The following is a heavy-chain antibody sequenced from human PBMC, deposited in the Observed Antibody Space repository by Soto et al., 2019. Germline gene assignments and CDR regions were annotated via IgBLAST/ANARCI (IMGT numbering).Heavy chain of an antibody. CDR1: GGTFSSYA. D-gene: IGHD1-26*01. CDR3: ARDLYSGSYYAISSYYYGMDV. J-gene: IGHJ6*02. CDR2: IIPIFGTA. V-gene: IGHV1-69*13. Sequence: SVKVSCKASGGTFSSYAISWVRQAPGQGLEWMGGIIPIFGTANYAQKFQGRVTITADESTSTAYMELSSLRSEDTAVYYCARDLYSGSYYAISSYYYGMDVWGQGTTVTVS.